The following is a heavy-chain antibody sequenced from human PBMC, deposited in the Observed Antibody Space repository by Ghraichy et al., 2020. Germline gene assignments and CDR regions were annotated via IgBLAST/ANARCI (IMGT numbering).Heavy chain of an antibody. D-gene: IGHD3-3*01. J-gene: IGHJ4*02. CDR2: IRQDGSQE. CDR3: SRVRTPWYDFWGGFSAFDS. CDR1: GFTFSNYW. V-gene: IGHV3-7*01. Sequence: GGSLRLSCEGSGFTFSNYWMSWVRQAPGKGLEWVASIRQDGSQEFYVDSVEGRFITSRDNARNLVALQMDRLTIDDTAVYYCSRVRTPWYDFWGGFSAFDSWGQGSPVTVSS.